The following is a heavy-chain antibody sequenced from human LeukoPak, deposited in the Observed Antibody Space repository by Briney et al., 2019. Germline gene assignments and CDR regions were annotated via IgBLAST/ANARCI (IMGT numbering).Heavy chain of an antibody. CDR1: AYSISSGYY. D-gene: IGHD2-2*01. J-gene: IGHJ4*02. CDR2: IYHSGST. V-gene: IGHV4-38-2*02. Sequence: SETLSLTCTVSAYSISSGYYWAWIRQPPGKGLEGIGSIYHSGSTYYNPSLKSRVTISVDTSKNQFSLKLSSVTAADTAVYYCARDPDIVVVPAADWGQGTLVTVSS. CDR3: ARDPDIVVVPAAD.